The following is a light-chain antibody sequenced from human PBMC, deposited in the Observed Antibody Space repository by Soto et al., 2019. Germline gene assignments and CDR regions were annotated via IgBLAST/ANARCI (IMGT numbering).Light chain of an antibody. CDR2: STG. CDR1: IGAVPRGYY. CDR3: LLYYGGAVV. V-gene: IGLV7-43*01. Sequence: QAVVTQEPSWTLSPGGKVTPTLASRIGAVPRGYYPNGFQRKPGQAPRALIYSTGNKNSWTPARFSGSLLGGKAALTLSGVQPEDEAEYYCLLYYGGAVVFGGGTKLTVL. J-gene: IGLJ2*01.